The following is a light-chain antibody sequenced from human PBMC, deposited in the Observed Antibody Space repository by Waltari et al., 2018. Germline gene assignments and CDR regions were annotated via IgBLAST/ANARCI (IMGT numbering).Light chain of an antibody. CDR3: HSYGGSLTVI. Sequence: QSVLTQPPSVSGAPGQRVTISCTGRSSNIRAGYDVHWYQQLPGTAPRLLIYGINNRPSGVPDRFSGSKSGSSASLTISALQAEDEADYYCHSYGGSLTVIFGGGTKVTVL. J-gene: IGLJ2*01. CDR1: SSNIRAGYD. V-gene: IGLV1-40*01. CDR2: GIN.